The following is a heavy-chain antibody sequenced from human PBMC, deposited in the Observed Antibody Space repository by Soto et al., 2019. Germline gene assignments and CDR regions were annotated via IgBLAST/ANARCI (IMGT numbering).Heavy chain of an antibody. CDR1: GYSFTSYW. J-gene: IGHJ6*02. CDR2: IYPGDSDT. Sequence: GESLKISCKGSGYSFTSYWIGWVRQMPGKGLEWMGIIYPGDSDTRYSPSFQGQVTISADKSISTAYLQWSSLKASDTAMYYCARRIAAAGNDYYYYGMDVWGQGTKVTV. CDR3: ARRIAAAGNDYYYYGMDV. D-gene: IGHD6-13*01. V-gene: IGHV5-51*01.